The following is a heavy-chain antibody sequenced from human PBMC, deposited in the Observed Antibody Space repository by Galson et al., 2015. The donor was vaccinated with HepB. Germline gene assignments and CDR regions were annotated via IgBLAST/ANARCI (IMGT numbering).Heavy chain of an antibody. CDR2: ISSSCSYI. D-gene: IGHD2-2*01. J-gene: IGHJ6*02. CDR1: GFTFSSYS. Sequence: SLRLSCAASGFTFSSYSMNWVRQAPGKGLEWVSSISSSCSYIYYADSVKGRFTISRDNAKNSLYLQMNSLRAEDTAVYYCARAGCSSTSCYHYYYYGMDVWGQGTTVTVSS. V-gene: IGHV3-21*01. CDR3: ARAGCSSTSCYHYYYYGMDV.